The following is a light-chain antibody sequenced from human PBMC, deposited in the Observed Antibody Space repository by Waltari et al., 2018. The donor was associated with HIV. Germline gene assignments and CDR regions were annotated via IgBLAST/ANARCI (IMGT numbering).Light chain of an antibody. V-gene: IGKV3-15*01. Sequence: EIVMTQSPATLSVSPGERATLSCRASQGVDSNLAWYQQKPGRAPRLLIYGASTRATDVPARFSGSGSGTDFTLIVSSLQSEDFAVYYCQQYNDWPPLTFGGGTKVEIK. CDR2: GAS. J-gene: IGKJ4*01. CDR1: QGVDSN. CDR3: QQYNDWPPLT.